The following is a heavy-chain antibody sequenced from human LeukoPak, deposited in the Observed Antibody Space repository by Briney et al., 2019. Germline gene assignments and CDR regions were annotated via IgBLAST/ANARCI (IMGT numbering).Heavy chain of an antibody. V-gene: IGHV3-33*08. CDR2: IAYDGSRA. Sequence: PGGSLRLSCAVSGFTFGGYGMHWFRQTPGKGLEWVAVIAYDGSRAFYAGSVKGRFTVSRDNSKNTMSVQMDDLRAEDTAVYYCTRYNNDHFDYWGQGTLVTVSS. D-gene: IGHD1-14*01. CDR3: TRYNNDHFDY. CDR1: GFTFGGYG. J-gene: IGHJ4*02.